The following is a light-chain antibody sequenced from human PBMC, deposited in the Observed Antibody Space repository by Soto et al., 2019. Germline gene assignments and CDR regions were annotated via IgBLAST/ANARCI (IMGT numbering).Light chain of an antibody. CDR3: QESDNWLTWT. Sequence: EIVMTQSPATLSVSPGERATLSCSASQSVNRNLAWYQQKPGQAPRLLMYGASTRATGIPARFSGSGSGTEFTLTISSLQPEDFAVYYCQESDNWLTWTFGKGTKVDIK. J-gene: IGKJ1*01. CDR2: GAS. V-gene: IGKV3D-15*01. CDR1: QSVNRN.